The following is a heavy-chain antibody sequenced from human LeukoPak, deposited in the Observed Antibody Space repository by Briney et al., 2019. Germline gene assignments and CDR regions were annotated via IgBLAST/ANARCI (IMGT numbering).Heavy chain of an antibody. CDR1: GFTSSDYY. V-gene: IGHV3-11*01. J-gene: IGHJ6*02. D-gene: IGHD3-10*01. CDR3: AREYYYGSGSYAYAMDV. CDR2: ISSSGNTI. Sequence: GGSLRLSCAASGFTSSDYYMSWIRQAPGKGLEWVSYISSSGNTILYADSVRGRCTISRDNAKNSVYLQMNSLRAEDTAVYYCAREYYYGSGSYAYAMDVWGQGTTLTVSS.